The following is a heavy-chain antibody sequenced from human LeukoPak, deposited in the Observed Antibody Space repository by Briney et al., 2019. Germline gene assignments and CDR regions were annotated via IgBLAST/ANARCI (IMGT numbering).Heavy chain of an antibody. J-gene: IGHJ3*02. D-gene: IGHD2-21*02. Sequence: PGGSLRLSCAASGFTVSSNYMSWVRQAPGKGLEWVSVIYSGGSTYYSDSVTGGFTISRDNSKNTLYLQMNSLRAEDTAVYYCAREARDWSFAFDIWGQGTMVTVSS. V-gene: IGHV3-66*01. CDR3: AREARDWSFAFDI. CDR1: GFTVSSNY. CDR2: IYSGGST.